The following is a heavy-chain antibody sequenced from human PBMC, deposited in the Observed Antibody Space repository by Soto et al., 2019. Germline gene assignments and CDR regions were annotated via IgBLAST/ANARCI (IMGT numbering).Heavy chain of an antibody. V-gene: IGHV1-2*02. J-gene: IGHJ4*02. CDR2: INPNSGGT. Sequence: ASVKVSCKASGYTFTGYYMHWVRQAPGQGLEWMGWINPNSGGTNYAQKFQGRVAMTRDTSISTAYMELSRLRSDDTAVYYCASDLNCSGGSCYGDYFDYWGQGTLVTVSS. CDR1: GYTFTGYY. D-gene: IGHD2-15*01. CDR3: ASDLNCSGGSCYGDYFDY.